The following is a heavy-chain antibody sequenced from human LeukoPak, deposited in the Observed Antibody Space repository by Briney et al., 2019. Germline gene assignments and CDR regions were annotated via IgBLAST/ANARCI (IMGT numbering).Heavy chain of an antibody. CDR2: ITGDGTTT. CDR3: AKPNNYYDSSGYPVAYYYYYYMDV. D-gene: IGHD3-22*01. V-gene: IGHV3-43*02. Sequence: PGGSLRLSCAASGFTFDDSAMHWVRQAPGRGLEWVSLITGDGTTTYYADSVKGRFTISRDNNKNSLYLQMHSLRTEDTAFYYCAKPNNYYDSSGYPVAYYYYYYMDVWGKGAMVTVSS. CDR1: GFTFDDSA. J-gene: IGHJ6*03.